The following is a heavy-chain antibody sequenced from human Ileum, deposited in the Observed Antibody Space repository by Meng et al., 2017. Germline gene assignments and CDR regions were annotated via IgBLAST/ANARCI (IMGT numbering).Heavy chain of an antibody. J-gene: IGHJ3*02. Sequence: GESLKISCAASGFTVSSNYMSWVRQAPGKGLEWVSVIYSGGSTYYADSVKGRFTISRDNSKNTLYLQMNSLRAEDTAVYYCARAKTDYYDSSGYYPSVAFDIWGQGKMV. D-gene: IGHD3-22*01. CDR2: IYSGGST. CDR1: GFTVSSNY. CDR3: ARAKTDYYDSSGYYPSVAFDI. V-gene: IGHV3-66*02.